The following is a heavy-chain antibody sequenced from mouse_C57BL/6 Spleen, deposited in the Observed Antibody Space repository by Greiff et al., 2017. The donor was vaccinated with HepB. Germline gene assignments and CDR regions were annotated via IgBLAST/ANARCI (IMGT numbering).Heavy chain of an antibody. Sequence: VKLQQPGAELVMPGASVKLSCKASGYTFTSYWMHWVKQRPGQGLEWIGEIDPSDSYTNYNQKFKGKSTLTVDKSSSTAYMQLSSLTSEDSAVYYCARAYGSSYYAMDYWGQGTSVTVSS. CDR3: ARAYGSSYYAMDY. V-gene: IGHV1-69*01. CDR1: GYTFTSYW. D-gene: IGHD1-1*01. J-gene: IGHJ4*01. CDR2: IDPSDSYT.